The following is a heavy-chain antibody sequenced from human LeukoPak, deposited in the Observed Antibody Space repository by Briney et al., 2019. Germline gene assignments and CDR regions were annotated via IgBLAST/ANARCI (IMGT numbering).Heavy chain of an antibody. D-gene: IGHD5-18*01. Sequence: SETLSLTRTVSDGSISRYYWSWIRQPPGKGLEWIGYIYYSWSTNYNPSLKSRVNISVDTSKNQFSLKRSSVTAADTAVYYCARGRYRYGYGALSRPTYFDYWGQGTLVTVSS. CDR1: DGSISRYY. J-gene: IGHJ4*02. CDR3: ARGRYRYGYGALSRPTYFDY. V-gene: IGHV4-59*01. CDR2: IYYSWST.